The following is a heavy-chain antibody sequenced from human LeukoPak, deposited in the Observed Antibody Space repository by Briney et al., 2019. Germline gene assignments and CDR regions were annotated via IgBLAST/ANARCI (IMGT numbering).Heavy chain of an antibody. CDR3: ATSSGNYYY. J-gene: IGHJ4*02. D-gene: IGHD1-26*01. CDR1: GGSISSSSYY. V-gene: IGHV4-39*01. CDR2: IYYSGST. Sequence: SETLSLTCTVSGGSISSSSYYWGWIRQPPGKGLEWIGSIYYSGSTYYNPSLKSRVTISVDTSKNQFSLKLSSVTAADTAVYYCATSSGNYYYWGQGTLVTVSS.